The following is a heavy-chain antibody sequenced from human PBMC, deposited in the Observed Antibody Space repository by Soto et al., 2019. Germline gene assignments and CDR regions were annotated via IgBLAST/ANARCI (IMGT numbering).Heavy chain of an antibody. V-gene: IGHV1-69*08. CDR2: IIPILGIA. CDR3: ARDFSDTAMEWFDP. J-gene: IGHJ5*02. D-gene: IGHD5-18*01. Sequence: QVQLVKSGAEVKKPGSSVKVSCKASGGTFSSYTISWVRQAPGQGLEWMGRIIPILGIANYAQKFQGRVTITADKSTSTAYMELSSLRSEDTAVYYCARDFSDTAMEWFDPWGQGTLVTVSS. CDR1: GGTFSSYT.